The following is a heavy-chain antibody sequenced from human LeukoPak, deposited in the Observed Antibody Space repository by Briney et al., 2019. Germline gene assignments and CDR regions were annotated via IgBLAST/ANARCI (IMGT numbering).Heavy chain of an antibody. Sequence: SETLSLTCAVYGGSFSGYYWSWIRQPPGKGLEWIGEINHSGSTNYNPSLKSRVTISVDTSKNQFSLKLSSVTAADTAVYYCARGRRTDTSCNQTSPVPDNWFDPWGQGTLVTVSS. CDR2: INHSGST. J-gene: IGHJ5*02. V-gene: IGHV4-34*01. CDR1: GGSFSGYY. CDR3: ARGRRTDTSCNQTSPVPDNWFDP. D-gene: IGHD2-2*01.